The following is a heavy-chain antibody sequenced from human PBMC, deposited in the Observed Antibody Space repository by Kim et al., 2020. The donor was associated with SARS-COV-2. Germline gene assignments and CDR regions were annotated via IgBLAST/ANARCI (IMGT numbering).Heavy chain of an antibody. CDR2: INHSGNT. Sequence: SETLSLTCAVSGGPFTDHYWSWIRQPPGKGLEWIGEINHSGNTNYNPAPKSRVTISVDTSKSQISLKLSSVTAADKAVYYCASAYKTDWYVGTHWGQGTLVTVSS. J-gene: IGHJ4*02. V-gene: IGHV4-34*01. CDR1: GGPFTDHY. CDR3: ASAYKTDWYVGTH. D-gene: IGHD3-9*01.